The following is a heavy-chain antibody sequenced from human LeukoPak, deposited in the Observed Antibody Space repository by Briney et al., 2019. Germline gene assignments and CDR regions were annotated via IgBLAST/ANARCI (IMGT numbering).Heavy chain of an antibody. J-gene: IGHJ4*02. V-gene: IGHV4-34*01. Sequence: PSETLSLTCAVYGGSFSGFYWSWIRQPPGKGLEWLGEINHSGSTNYNPSLKSRVTISVDTSKNQFSLKLRSVTAADTAMYYCARGVIRAVAVLGYWGQGTLVTVSS. CDR1: GGSFSGFY. CDR3: ARGVIRAVAVLGY. CDR2: INHSGST. D-gene: IGHD6-19*01.